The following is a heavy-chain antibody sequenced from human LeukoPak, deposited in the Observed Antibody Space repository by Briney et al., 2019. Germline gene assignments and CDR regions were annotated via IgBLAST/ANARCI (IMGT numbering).Heavy chain of an antibody. CDR1: GGTFSSYA. V-gene: IGHV1-69*13. Sequence: ASVKVPCKASGGTFSSYAISWVRQAPGQGLEWMGGIIPIFGTANYAQKFQGRVTITADESTSTAYMELSSLRSEDTAVYYCARGWLAETTVVTPYNYWGQGTLVTASS. CDR3: ARGWLAETTVVTPYNY. D-gene: IGHD4-23*01. J-gene: IGHJ4*02. CDR2: IIPIFGTA.